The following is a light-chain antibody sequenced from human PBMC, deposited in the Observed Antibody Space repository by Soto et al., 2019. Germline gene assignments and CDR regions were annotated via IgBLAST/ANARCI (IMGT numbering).Light chain of an antibody. CDR1: QSVSNNY. CDR2: GAS. CDR3: LQRSDWLS. J-gene: IGKJ4*01. Sequence: EIVLTQSPGTLSLSPGERATLSCRASQSVSNNYLAWYQQKPGQAPRLLIYGASNRATGIPARFSGSGSGTDFTLTISSLEPEDSAVYYCLQRSDWLSFGGGTKVDIK. V-gene: IGKV3-11*01.